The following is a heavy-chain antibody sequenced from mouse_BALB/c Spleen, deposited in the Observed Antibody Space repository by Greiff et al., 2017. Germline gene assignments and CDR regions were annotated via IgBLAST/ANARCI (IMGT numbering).Heavy chain of an antibody. CDR3: ATHYGSPPFAY. CDR1: GYTFTDYW. V-gene: IGHV1-69*01. Sequence: VQLQQPGAELVMPGASVKMSCKASGYTFTDYWMHWVKQRPGQGLEWIGAIDTSDSYTSYNQKFKGKATLTVDESSSTAYMQLSSLTSEDSAVYYCATHYGSPPFAYWGQGTLVTVSA. D-gene: IGHD1-1*01. J-gene: IGHJ3*01. CDR2: IDTSDSYT.